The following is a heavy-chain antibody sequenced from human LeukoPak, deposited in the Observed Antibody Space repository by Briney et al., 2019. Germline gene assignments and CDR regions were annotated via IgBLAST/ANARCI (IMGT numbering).Heavy chain of an antibody. Sequence: SETLSLTCTVSGGSISSGGYYWSWIRQHPGKGLERIGYIYYSGSTYYNPSLKSRVTISVDTSKNQFSLKLSSVTAADTAVYYCARVGVVVPAAPPGPEGLYYFDYWGQGTLVTVSS. J-gene: IGHJ4*02. V-gene: IGHV4-31*03. CDR1: GGSISSGGYY. D-gene: IGHD2-2*01. CDR3: ARVGVVVPAAPPGPEGLYYFDY. CDR2: IYYSGST.